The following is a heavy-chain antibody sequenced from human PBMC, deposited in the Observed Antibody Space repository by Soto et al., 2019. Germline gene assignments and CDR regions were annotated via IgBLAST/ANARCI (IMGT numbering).Heavy chain of an antibody. CDR2: IYYSGST. CDR1: GGSISSSSYY. J-gene: IGHJ6*02. V-gene: IGHV4-39*01. Sequence: PSETLSLTCTVSGGSISSSSYYWGWIRQPPGKGLEGIGSIYYSGSTYYNPSLKSRVTISVDTSKNQFSLKLSSVTAADTAVYYCARQASTIFGVVKDYYYYGMDVWGQGTTVTVSS. CDR3: ARQASTIFGVVKDYYYYGMDV. D-gene: IGHD3-3*01.